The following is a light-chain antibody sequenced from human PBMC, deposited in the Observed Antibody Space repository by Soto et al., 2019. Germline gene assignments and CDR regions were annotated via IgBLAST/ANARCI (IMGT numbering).Light chain of an antibody. CDR3: CSYAGSYTHWV. CDR1: SSDVGGYNY. V-gene: IGLV2-11*01. Sequence: QSALTQPRSVSGSPGQSVTISCTGTSSDVGGYNYVSWYQQHPGKAPKLMICDVSKRPSGVPDRFSGSKSGNTASLTISGLQAEDEADYYCCSYAGSYTHWVFGGGTQLTVL. CDR2: DVS. J-gene: IGLJ3*02.